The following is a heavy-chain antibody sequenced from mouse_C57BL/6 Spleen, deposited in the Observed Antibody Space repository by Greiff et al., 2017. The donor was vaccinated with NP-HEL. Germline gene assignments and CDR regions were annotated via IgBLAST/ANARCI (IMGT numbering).Heavy chain of an antibody. CDR1: GFTFSSYA. J-gene: IGHJ2*01. CDR3: TRECHDGGFDY. CDR2: ISSGGDYI. Sequence: EVKLVESGEGLVKPGGSLKLSCAASGFTFSSYAMSWVRQTPGKRLEWVAYISSGGDYIYYVDTVKGRFTISRDNARNTLYLQMSSLKSVETAMYYCTRECHDGGFDYWGQGTTLTVSS. D-gene: IGHD2-12*01. V-gene: IGHV5-9-1*02.